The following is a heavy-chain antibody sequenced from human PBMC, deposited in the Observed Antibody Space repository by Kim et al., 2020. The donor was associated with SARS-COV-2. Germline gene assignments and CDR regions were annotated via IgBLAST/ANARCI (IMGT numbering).Heavy chain of an antibody. J-gene: IGHJ6*02. Sequence: SVKVSCKASGGTFSSYAISWVRQAPGQGLEWMGGIIPIFGTANYAQKFQGRVTITADESTSTAYMELSSLRSEDTAVYYCAREREWFGELLKTLTDQSYGMDVWGQGTTVTVSS. CDR1: GGTFSSYA. CDR3: AREREWFGELLKTLTDQSYGMDV. V-gene: IGHV1-69*13. CDR2: IIPIFGTA. D-gene: IGHD3-10*01.